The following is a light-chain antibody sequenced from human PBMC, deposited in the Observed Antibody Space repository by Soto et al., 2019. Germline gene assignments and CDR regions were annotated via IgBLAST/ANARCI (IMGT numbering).Light chain of an antibody. CDR3: CSYTRTSNHLF. CDR1: SSDIGGYDY. V-gene: IGLV2-14*01. CDR2: EVR. Sequence: QSALTQPASVSGSPGRSITISGTGTSSDIGGYDYVSWYQQRPGKAPKLMIYEVRYRPSGVSNRFSGSKSGNTASLTISGLQAEDEAVYYCCSYTRTSNHLFLGRGTKVTXL. J-gene: IGLJ1*01.